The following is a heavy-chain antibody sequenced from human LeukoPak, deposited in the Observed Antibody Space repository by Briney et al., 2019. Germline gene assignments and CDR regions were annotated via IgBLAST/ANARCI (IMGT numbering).Heavy chain of an antibody. CDR2: ISYDGSNK. J-gene: IGHJ4*02. V-gene: IGHV3-30-3*01. CDR1: GFTFSSYA. CDR3: ASLDHPNY. Sequence: PGGSLRLSCAASGFTFSSYAMHWVRQAPGKGLEWVAVISYDGSNKYYADSVKGRFTISRDNSKNTLYLQMNSLRAEDTAVYYCASLDHPNYWGRETLVTFSS. D-gene: IGHD1-14*01.